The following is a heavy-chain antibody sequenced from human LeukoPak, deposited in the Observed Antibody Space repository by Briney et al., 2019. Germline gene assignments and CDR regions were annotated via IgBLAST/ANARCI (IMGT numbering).Heavy chain of an antibody. CDR2: ISWNSGSI. CDR1: GFTFDDYA. D-gene: IGHD6-13*01. CDR3: AKDFGPEGGIAAAATPFDY. Sequence: PGRSLRLSCAASGFTFDDYAMHWVRQAPGKGLEWVSGISWNSGSIGYADSVKGRFTISRDNAKNSLYLQMNSLRAEDMASYYCAKDFGPEGGIAAAATPFDYWGQGTLVTVSS. J-gene: IGHJ4*02. V-gene: IGHV3-9*03.